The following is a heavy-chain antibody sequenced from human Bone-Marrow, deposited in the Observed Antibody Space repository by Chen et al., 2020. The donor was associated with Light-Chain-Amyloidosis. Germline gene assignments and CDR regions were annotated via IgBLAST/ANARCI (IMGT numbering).Heavy chain of an antibody. D-gene: IGHD4-17*01. CDR2: ISSGITYI. Sequence: EVQLVESGGGLVKPGGSLRLSGAASGFTYSAYSMNRVRQAPGKGLEWVSSISSGITYIFYTTSVKGRFTISRDNAKNSLFLQMNSLRGEDTAGYYCASGLYGDYADFWGQGTLVTVSS. CDR1: GFTYSAYS. J-gene: IGHJ4*02. CDR3: ASGLYGDYADF. V-gene: IGHV3-21*02.